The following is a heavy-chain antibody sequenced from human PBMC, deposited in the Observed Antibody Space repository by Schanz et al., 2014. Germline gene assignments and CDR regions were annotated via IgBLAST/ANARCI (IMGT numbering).Heavy chain of an antibody. J-gene: IGHJ4*02. CDR1: GFVFRGYV. V-gene: IGHV3-30*14. Sequence: QVQLVESGGGVVQPGRSLRLSCAASGFVFRGYVMHWVRQAPGKGLEKVALISTDGTNTYYADSVRGRFTISRDNSKNTLFLQMNSLRADDTAVYFCARGGAGSVLFFFDYWGQGTLVTVSS. CDR2: ISTDGTNT. D-gene: IGHD3-10*01. CDR3: ARGGAGSVLFFFDY.